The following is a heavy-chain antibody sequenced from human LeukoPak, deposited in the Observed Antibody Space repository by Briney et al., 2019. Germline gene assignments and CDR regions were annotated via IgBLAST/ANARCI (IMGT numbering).Heavy chain of an antibody. CDR3: AKEVRYFDWFLQSMGFDY. J-gene: IGHJ4*02. Sequence: GGSLRLSCAASGFTFSSYAMSWVRQAPGKGLEWVSAISGSGGSTYYADSVKGRFTISRDNSKNTLYLQMNSLRAEDTAVYYCAKEVRYFDWFLQSMGFDYWGQGTLVPVSS. CDR1: GFTFSSYA. CDR2: ISGSGGST. V-gene: IGHV3-23*01. D-gene: IGHD3-9*01.